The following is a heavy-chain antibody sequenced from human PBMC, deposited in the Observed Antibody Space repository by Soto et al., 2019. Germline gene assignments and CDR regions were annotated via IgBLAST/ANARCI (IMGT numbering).Heavy chain of an antibody. CDR2: IYYSGST. Sequence: QVQLQESGPGLVKPSQTLSLTCTVSGDSINSGAYYWSWIRQDPGKGLEWIGYIYYSGSTYYNPSLKVRVTMSVDTSKNQFSRKLSSVPAADTAVYYCARVRLYWFETWGQGTLVTVSS. J-gene: IGHJ5*02. V-gene: IGHV4-31*03. CDR1: GDSINSGAYY. D-gene: IGHD3-10*01. CDR3: ARVRLYWFET.